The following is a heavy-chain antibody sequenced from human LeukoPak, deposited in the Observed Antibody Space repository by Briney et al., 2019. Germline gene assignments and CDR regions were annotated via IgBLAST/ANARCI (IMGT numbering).Heavy chain of an antibody. V-gene: IGHV1-2*02. Sequence: ASVKVSCKASGYTFTGYYMHWVRQAPGQGLEWMGWINPNSGGTNYAQKFQGRVTTTRDTSISTAYMELSRLRSDDTAVYYCARTKPAVAATPDYWGQGTLVTVSS. J-gene: IGHJ4*02. CDR3: ARTKPAVAATPDY. D-gene: IGHD2-15*01. CDR1: GYTFTGYY. CDR2: INPNSGGT.